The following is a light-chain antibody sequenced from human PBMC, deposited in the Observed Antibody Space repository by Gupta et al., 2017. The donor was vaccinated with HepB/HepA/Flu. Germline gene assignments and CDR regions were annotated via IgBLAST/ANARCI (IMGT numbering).Light chain of an antibody. J-gene: IGKJ2*04. CDR2: DAS. Sequence: DIQMTPSPSSLSASVGDRVTITCQASQDISNYLNWYQQKPGKAPKLLIYDASNLETGVPSRFSGSGSGTDFTFTISSLQPEDIATYYCQQYDNLPPMCSFGQGTKLEIK. CDR1: QDISNY. V-gene: IGKV1-33*01. CDR3: QQYDNLPPMCS.